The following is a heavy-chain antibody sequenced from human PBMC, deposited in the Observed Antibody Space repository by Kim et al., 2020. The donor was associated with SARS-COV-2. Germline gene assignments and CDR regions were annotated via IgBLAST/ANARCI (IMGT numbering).Heavy chain of an antibody. Sequence: ASVKVSCKASGYTFTSYAMNWVRQAPGQGLEWMGWINTNTGNPTYAQGFTGRFVFSLDTSVSTAYLQISSLKAEDTAVYYCARDYDFWSGPYYYYYYMDVWGKGTTVPVSS. D-gene: IGHD3-3*01. J-gene: IGHJ6*03. V-gene: IGHV7-4-1*02. CDR2: INTNTGNP. CDR3: ARDYDFWSGPYYYYYYMDV. CDR1: GYTFTSYA.